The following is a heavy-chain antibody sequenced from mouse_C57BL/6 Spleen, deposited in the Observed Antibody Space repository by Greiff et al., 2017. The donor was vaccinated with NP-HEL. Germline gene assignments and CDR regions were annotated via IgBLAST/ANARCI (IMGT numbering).Heavy chain of an antibody. CDR2: IHPNSGST. CDR1: GYTFTSYW. CDR3: ARKGYDKGYAMDY. D-gene: IGHD2-2*01. V-gene: IGHV1-64*01. Sequence: QVQLQQPGAELVKPGASVKLSCKASGYTFTSYWMHWVKQRPGQGLEWIGMIHPNSGSTNYNEKFKSKATLTVDKSYSTAYMQLSSQTSEESAVYDWARKGYDKGYAMDYWGQGTSVTVSS. J-gene: IGHJ4*01.